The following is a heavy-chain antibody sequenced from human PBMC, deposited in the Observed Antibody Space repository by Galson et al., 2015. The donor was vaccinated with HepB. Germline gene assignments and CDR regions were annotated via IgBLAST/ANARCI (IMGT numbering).Heavy chain of an antibody. CDR1: GYTFTNFC. V-gene: IGHV1-18*01. D-gene: IGHD3-22*01. J-gene: IGHJ5*02. Sequence: SVKVSCKASGYTFTNFCITWVRQAPGQGLEWMAGISGYNGNTNYAQKFQGRVTLTTDTSTSTAYMELRSLTSDDTAVYYCATARYDTSPRDTWAQGTLGTVSS. CDR2: ISGYNGNT. CDR3: ATARYDTSPRDT.